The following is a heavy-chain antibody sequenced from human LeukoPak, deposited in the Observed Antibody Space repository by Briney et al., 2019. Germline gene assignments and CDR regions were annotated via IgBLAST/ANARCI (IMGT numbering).Heavy chain of an antibody. Sequence: GGSLRLSCAASGITFSTYTMSWVRQAPGKGLEWVSTISGSTAYINYADSVKGRFTISRDNAKNSLYLQMNSLSDEDTAVYYCASPEDYDSIVHSLWGQGTLVTVSS. D-gene: IGHD3-22*01. CDR3: ASPEDYDSIVHSL. V-gene: IGHV3-21*01. CDR1: GITFSTYT. J-gene: IGHJ4*02. CDR2: ISGSTAYI.